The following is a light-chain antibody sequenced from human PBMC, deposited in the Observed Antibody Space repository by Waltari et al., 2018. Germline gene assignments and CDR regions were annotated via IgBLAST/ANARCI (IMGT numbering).Light chain of an antibody. CDR2: DVS. J-gene: IGLJ2*01. V-gene: IGLV2-14*03. CDR1: RRDVGGYNS. Sequence: APTYPATVSGSPGQTNPISCTGTRRDVGGYNSVSEYQQHPGKAPKLMIYDVSKRPSGVTNRFSGSKSGNTASLTISGLQAEDEADYYCSSYSSSSTYVVFGGGTKLTVL. CDR3: SSYSSSSTYVV.